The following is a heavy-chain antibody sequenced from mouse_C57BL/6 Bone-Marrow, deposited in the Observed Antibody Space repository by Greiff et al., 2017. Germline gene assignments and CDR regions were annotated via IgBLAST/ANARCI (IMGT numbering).Heavy chain of an antibody. CDR2: IDPSDSYT. Sequence: HVQLQQSGAELVKPGASVKLSCKASGYTFTSYWMQWVKQRPGQGLEWIGEIDPSDSYTNYNQKFKGKATLTVDTSSSKAYMQLSSLTSDDSAVYYCARYDYDGAWFAYWGQGTLVTVSA. V-gene: IGHV1-50*01. CDR3: ARYDYDGAWFAY. J-gene: IGHJ3*01. CDR1: GYTFTSYW. D-gene: IGHD2-4*01.